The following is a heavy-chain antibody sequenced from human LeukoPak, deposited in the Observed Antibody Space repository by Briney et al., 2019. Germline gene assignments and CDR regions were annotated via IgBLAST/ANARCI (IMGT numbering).Heavy chain of an antibody. J-gene: IGHJ4*02. Sequence: PSETLSLTCTVSGGSISSGDYYWSWIRQPPGKGLEWIGYIYYSGSTYYNPSLKSRVTISVDTSKNQFSLKLSSVTAADTAVYYCARAVGGRRLDYWGQGTLVTVSS. CDR1: GGSISSGDYY. CDR3: ARAVGGRRLDY. CDR2: IYYSGST. D-gene: IGHD1-26*01. V-gene: IGHV4-30-4*01.